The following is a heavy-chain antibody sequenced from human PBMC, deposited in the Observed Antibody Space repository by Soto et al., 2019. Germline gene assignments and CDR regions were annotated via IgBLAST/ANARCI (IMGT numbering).Heavy chain of an antibody. CDR1: GFSLSNYA. CDR3: AKAGEVSGMAVFDYLDS. V-gene: IGHV3-30*18. J-gene: IGHJ4*02. CDR2: TSNDGKKF. Sequence: GGSLRLSCEVSGFSLSNYAIHWVRQAPGKGLEWVAVTSNDGKKFSYADSVRGRFTVSRDNPKNTVSLEMNSLRSDDTGIYFCAKAGEVSGMAVFDYLDSWGQGAPVTVSS. D-gene: IGHD3-3*01.